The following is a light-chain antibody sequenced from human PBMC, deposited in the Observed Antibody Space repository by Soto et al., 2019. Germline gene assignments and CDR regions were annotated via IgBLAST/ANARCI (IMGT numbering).Light chain of an antibody. CDR3: KKYYSYHPT. CDR2: AAS. J-gene: IGKJ5*01. Sequence: AIRMTQSPSSLSASTGDRVTITCRASQGISSYLAWYQQKPGKAPKLLIYAASTLQSGVQSRFSGSGSGTDFTLTIRCLQSEDFATYYCKKYYSYHPTFGKGTRREIK. V-gene: IGKV1-8*01. CDR1: QGISSY.